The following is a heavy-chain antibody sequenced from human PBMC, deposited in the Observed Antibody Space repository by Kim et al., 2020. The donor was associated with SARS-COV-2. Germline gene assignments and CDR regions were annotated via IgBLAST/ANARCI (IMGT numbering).Heavy chain of an antibody. V-gene: IGHV4-30-2*01. CDR1: GGSPSSGGHF. Sequence: SETLSLTCAVSGGSPSSGGHFWSWIRQPPGKGLEWIGNIYHSGSTYSNPSIKSRVTISVDRSKNQFSLNVSSVTAADTAVYYCARVRVTYFDSWGQGTLV. CDR3: ARVRVTYFDS. CDR2: IYHSGST. D-gene: IGHD2-21*02. J-gene: IGHJ4*02.